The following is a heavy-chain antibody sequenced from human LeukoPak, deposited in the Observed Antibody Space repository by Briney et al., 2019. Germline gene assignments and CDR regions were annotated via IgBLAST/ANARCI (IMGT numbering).Heavy chain of an antibody. J-gene: IGHJ5*02. CDR3: AKGCQWPSGLSSWFDP. CDR1: GFTFSSHG. Sequence: GGSLRLSCTASGFTFSSHGMSWVRQAPGKGLEWVSGLSGSGDGQFYADSVKGRFTISRDISKNILYLQMNSLRAEDTAVYYCAKGCQWPSGLSSWFDPRGQGTLVAVSS. V-gene: IGHV3-23*01. CDR2: LSGSGDGQ. D-gene: IGHD6-19*01.